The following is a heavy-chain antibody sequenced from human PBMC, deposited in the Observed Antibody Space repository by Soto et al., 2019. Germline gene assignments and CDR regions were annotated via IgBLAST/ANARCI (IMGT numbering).Heavy chain of an antibody. Sequence: EMQLVESGGGLVQPGGSLRLSCAASGFTFSSYWMNWVRQGPGKGLVWVSRINSDGSDTSYADSVKGRFTISRDNAKNTLYLQMNSLRAEDTAVCYCARLDSSSWAFDYWGQGTLVTVSS. CDR2: INSDGSDT. J-gene: IGHJ4*02. CDR3: ARLDSSSWAFDY. V-gene: IGHV3-74*01. CDR1: GFTFSSYW. D-gene: IGHD6-13*01.